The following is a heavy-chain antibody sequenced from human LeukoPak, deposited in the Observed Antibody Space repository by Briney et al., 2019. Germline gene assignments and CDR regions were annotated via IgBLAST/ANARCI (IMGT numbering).Heavy chain of an antibody. CDR3: AKVWAPHSWSHFDY. CDR1: GFTFSSYG. Sequence: GGSLRLSCAASGFTFSSYGMRWVRQAPGKGLDWVSIIWGNGSKRDYADSVRGRFTISRDNFKNTLYLQMNRLRAEDTAVYYCAKVWAPHSWSHFDYWGQGTLVTVSS. CDR2: IWGNGSKR. J-gene: IGHJ4*02. V-gene: IGHV3-33*06. D-gene: IGHD1-26*01.